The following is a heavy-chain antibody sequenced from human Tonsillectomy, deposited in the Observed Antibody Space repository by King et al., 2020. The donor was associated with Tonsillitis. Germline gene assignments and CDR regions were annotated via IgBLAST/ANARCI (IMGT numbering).Heavy chain of an antibody. V-gene: IGHV3-74*01. CDR2: INGDGGNT. CDR3: ARGGRYSNYPFDV. J-gene: IGHJ3*01. D-gene: IGHD5-18*01. Sequence: EVQLVESGGGLVQPGGALRLSCAASGFSFSTHWRHWVRQAPGKGLGGVLRINGDGGNTTYADSGKGRFTISRDNAKNTLYLQMNSLRVEDTAVYFCARGGRYSNYPFDVWGQGTMVIVSS. CDR1: GFSFSTHW.